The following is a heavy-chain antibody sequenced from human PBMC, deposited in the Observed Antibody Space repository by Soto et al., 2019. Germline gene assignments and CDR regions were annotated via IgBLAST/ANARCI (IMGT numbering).Heavy chain of an antibody. J-gene: IGHJ5*02. Sequence: SETLSLTCTVSGGSISSYYWSWIRQPAGKGLEWIGRIYTSGSTNYNPSLKSRVTMSVDTSKNQFSLKLSSVTAADTAVYYCARDQLVSGWYTDWFDPWGQGTLVTVSS. CDR1: GGSISSYY. CDR2: IYTSGST. D-gene: IGHD6-19*01. V-gene: IGHV4-4*07. CDR3: ARDQLVSGWYTDWFDP.